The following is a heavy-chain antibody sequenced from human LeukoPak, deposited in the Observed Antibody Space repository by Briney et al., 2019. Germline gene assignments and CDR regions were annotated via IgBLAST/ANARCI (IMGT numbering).Heavy chain of an antibody. CDR3: AKDQYSSSYYFDY. Sequence: GGSLRLSCAASGFTFSSYGMHWVRQAPGKGLEWVAFIRYDGSNKHYTDSVKGRFTISRDNSKTTLYLQMNSLRAEDTAVYYCAKDQYSSSYYFDYWGQGTLVTVSS. V-gene: IGHV3-30*02. CDR1: GFTFSSYG. CDR2: IRYDGSNK. D-gene: IGHD6-19*01. J-gene: IGHJ4*02.